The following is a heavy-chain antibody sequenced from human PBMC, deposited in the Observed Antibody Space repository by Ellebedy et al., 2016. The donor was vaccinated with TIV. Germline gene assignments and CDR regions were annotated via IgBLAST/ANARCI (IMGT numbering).Heavy chain of an antibody. CDR2: IWNDGRTT. CDR3: ARLLGHCSNGVCYSGRLDV. CDR1: GLSFRSFA. J-gene: IGHJ6*02. V-gene: IGHV3-33*08. Sequence: PGGSLRLSCEASGLSFRSFAVHWVRQTPGKGLEWVAVIWNDGRTTHYADSVKGRFSISRDDSKNSVELQMNNLRVEDTALYFCARLLGHCSNGVCYSGRLDVWGQGTAVSVSS. D-gene: IGHD2-8*01.